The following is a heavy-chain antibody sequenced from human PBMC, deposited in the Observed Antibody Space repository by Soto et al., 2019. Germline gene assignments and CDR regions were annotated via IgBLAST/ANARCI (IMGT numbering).Heavy chain of an antibody. CDR1: GFTFSSYW. V-gene: IGHV3-7*02. D-gene: IGHD6-13*01. CDR3: ARQYSSSWTGDYFDY. Sequence: EVQLVESGGGLVQPGGSLRLSCAASGFTFSSYWMSWVRQAPGKGLEWVANIKQDGSEKYYVDSVKGRFTISRDNANYALYLQMNRLRAGEPAVHYCARQYSSSWTGDYFDYWGQGTLVTVSS. CDR2: IKQDGSEK. J-gene: IGHJ4*02.